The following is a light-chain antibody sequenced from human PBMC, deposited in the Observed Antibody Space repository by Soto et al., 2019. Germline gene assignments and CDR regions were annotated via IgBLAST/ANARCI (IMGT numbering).Light chain of an antibody. Sequence: EVVLTQSPGTLSLSPGERATLSCRASHSLTNNYLAWYQQKPGQAPRLLIFGSSDRATGIPDRFSGSGSGTDFTLTISSLETEDFAVYYCQQYGSSPPYTFGQGTKLEIK. V-gene: IGKV3-20*01. CDR1: HSLTNNY. J-gene: IGKJ2*01. CDR3: QQYGSSPPYT. CDR2: GSS.